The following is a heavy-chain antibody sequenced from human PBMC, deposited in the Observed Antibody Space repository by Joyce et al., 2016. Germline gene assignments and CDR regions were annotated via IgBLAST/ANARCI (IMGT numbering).Heavy chain of an antibody. CDR2: ISSDSTYI. CDR3: ARGGIVYDYSMDL. V-gene: IGHV3-21*02. CDR1: GFTFSTSS. J-gene: IGHJ6*02. D-gene: IGHD3-22*01. Sequence: EVQLVESGGGLVKPGGSLRISCAASGFTFSTSSVSWFRRAPGKGREWVSAISSDSTYIFYADSVKCRFTVSRDNAKNSLYLQMNSLRAEDTAVFFCARGGIVYDYSMDLWGQGTTVTVSS.